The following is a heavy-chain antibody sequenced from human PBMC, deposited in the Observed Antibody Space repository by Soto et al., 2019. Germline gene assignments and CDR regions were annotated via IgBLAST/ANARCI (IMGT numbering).Heavy chain of an antibody. V-gene: IGHV4-39*01. D-gene: IGHD6-19*01. Sequence: SETLPLTNSVSDGTMNGSGDYWSRIRQPPGKGLEWIASISYIGSTYHNPSLKSRVTISIDMSKNQFSLNLRSVTAADTAVYYCARQRGIAVAGTGLWGQATLVTVSS. CDR1: DGTMNGSGDY. CDR3: ARQRGIAVAGTGL. J-gene: IGHJ4*02. CDR2: ISYIGST.